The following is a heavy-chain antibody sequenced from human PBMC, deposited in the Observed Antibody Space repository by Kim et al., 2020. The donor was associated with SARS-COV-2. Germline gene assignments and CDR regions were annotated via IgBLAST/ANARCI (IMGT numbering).Heavy chain of an antibody. Sequence: TPTLTSRVTISVDTSKNQFSLKLSSVTAADTAVYYCARVGYSYGLHFDYWGQGTLVTVSS. V-gene: IGHV4-59*01. J-gene: IGHJ4*02. D-gene: IGHD5-18*01. CDR3: ARVGYSYGLHFDY.